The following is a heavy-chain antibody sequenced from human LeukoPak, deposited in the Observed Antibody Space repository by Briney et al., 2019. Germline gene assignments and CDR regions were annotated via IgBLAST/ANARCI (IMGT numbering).Heavy chain of an antibody. CDR1: GGSFSGYY. V-gene: IGHV4-34*01. J-gene: IGHJ1*01. CDR2: INHSGST. Sequence: SETLSLTCAVYGGSFSGYYWSWIRQPPGKGLEWIGEINHSGSTNYNPSLKSRVTISVDTSKNQFSLKLSSVTAADTAVYYCARRGIAAAGKGKYFQHWGQGTLVTVSS. CDR3: ARRGIAAAGKGKYFQH. D-gene: IGHD6-13*01.